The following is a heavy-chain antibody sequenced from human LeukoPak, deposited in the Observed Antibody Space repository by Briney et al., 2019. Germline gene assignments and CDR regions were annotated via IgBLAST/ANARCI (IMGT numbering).Heavy chain of an antibody. CDR2: MNPNSGNT. D-gene: IGHD3-3*01. V-gene: IGHV1-8*01. J-gene: IGHJ4*02. CDR1: GYTFTSYD. CDR3: ARDPITIFGVVIARFDY. Sequence: ASVKVSCKASGYTFTSYDINWVRQATGQGLEWMGWMNPNSGNTGYAQKFQGRVTMTRNTSISTAYMELSRLRSDDTAVYYCARDPITIFGVVIARFDYWGQGTLVTVSS.